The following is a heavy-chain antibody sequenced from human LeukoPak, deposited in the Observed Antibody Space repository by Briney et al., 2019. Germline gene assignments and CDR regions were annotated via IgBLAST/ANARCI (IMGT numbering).Heavy chain of an antibody. V-gene: IGHV3-23*01. Sequence: GGSLRLSCAASGFTLSNHAMIWVRQAPGKGLEWVSAISGSGGSTYYADSVKGRFTISRDNSKNTLYLQMNSLRAEDTAVYYCAKSADYYDSSGYYGRWGQGTLVTVSS. CDR3: AKSADYYDSSGYYGR. D-gene: IGHD3-22*01. CDR1: GFTLSNHA. CDR2: ISGSGGST. J-gene: IGHJ4*02.